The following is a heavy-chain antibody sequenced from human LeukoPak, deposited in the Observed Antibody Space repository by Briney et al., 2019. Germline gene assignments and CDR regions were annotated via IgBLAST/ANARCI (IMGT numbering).Heavy chain of an antibody. CDR3: ARETPDSSGWD. V-gene: IGHV3-48*03. J-gene: IGHJ4*02. CDR2: ISSNGSTI. D-gene: IGHD6-19*01. Sequence: GGSLRLSCAASGFTFNSYEMNWVRQAPGKGLEWVSYISSNGSTIYYADSVKGRFTISRDNAKNSLYLQMNGLTAEDTAVYYCARETPDSSGWDWGQGTLVTVSS. CDR1: GFTFNSYE.